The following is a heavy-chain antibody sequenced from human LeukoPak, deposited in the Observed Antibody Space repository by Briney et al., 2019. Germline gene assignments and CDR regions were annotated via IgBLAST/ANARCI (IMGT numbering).Heavy chain of an antibody. J-gene: IGHJ6*03. V-gene: IGHV4-4*09. D-gene: IGHD1-26*01. CDR3: ARVYSGSYSSYYYYYYMDV. CDR1: GGSFSGYY. Sequence: SETLSLTCAVYGGSFSGYYWSWIRQPPGKGLEWIGYIYTSGSTNYNPSLKSRVTISVDTSKNQFSLKLSSVTAADTAVYYCARVYSGSYSSYYYYYYMDVWGKGTTVTVSS. CDR2: IYTSGST.